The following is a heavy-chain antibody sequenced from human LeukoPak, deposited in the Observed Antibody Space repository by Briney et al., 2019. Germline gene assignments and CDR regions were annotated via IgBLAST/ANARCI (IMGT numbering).Heavy chain of an antibody. Sequence: SENLSLTCTVSGGSISFYYCGWLRQPPGKGLEWIGYIYYSGSTNYNPSLKSRVTISVDTSKNQFSLKLNSVTAADTAVYYCARDNSYGYDYWGQGTLVTVSS. V-gene: IGHV4-59*01. D-gene: IGHD5-18*01. J-gene: IGHJ4*02. CDR3: ARDNSYGYDY. CDR1: GGSISFYY. CDR2: IYYSGST.